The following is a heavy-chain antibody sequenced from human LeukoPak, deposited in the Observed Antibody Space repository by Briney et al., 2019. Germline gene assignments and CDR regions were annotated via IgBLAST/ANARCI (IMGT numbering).Heavy chain of an antibody. CDR1: GGSISSYY. J-gene: IGHJ5*01. CDR3: AKRRGDGDYRPDS. Sequence: PSETLSLTCTVSGGSISSYYWSWIRQPPGRGLEWIGYIYYSESTNYNPSLKSRVTISVDTSKNQFSLKLSSVTAADTAVYYCAKRRGDGDYRPDSWGQGTLVAVSS. D-gene: IGHD4-17*01. V-gene: IGHV4-59*08. CDR2: IYYSEST.